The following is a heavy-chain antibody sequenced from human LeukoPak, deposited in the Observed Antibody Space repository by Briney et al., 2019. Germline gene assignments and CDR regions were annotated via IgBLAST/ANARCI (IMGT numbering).Heavy chain of an antibody. J-gene: IGHJ4*02. Sequence: PGGSLRLSCAASGFTFSTYGMHWVRQAPGKGLEWVTFIRYDGSNKYYADSVKGRFTISRDNAKNSLYLQMNSLRAEDTAVYYCAREWPGASDYWGQGTLVTVSS. CDR3: AREWPGASDY. D-gene: IGHD3-10*01. CDR1: GFTFSTYG. V-gene: IGHV3-30*02. CDR2: IRYDGSNK.